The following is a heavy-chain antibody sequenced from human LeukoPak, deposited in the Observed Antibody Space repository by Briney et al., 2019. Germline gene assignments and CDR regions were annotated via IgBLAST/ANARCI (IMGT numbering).Heavy chain of an antibody. CDR3: SKGLYDYVSSLDY. CDR2: IWYDGSNK. D-gene: IGHD3-16*01. CDR1: GFTFSSYG. Sequence: TGGSLRLSCAASGFTFSSYGMHWVRQAPGKGLEWVAVIWYDGSNKYYADSVKGRFTISRDNSKNTLYLQMNSLRAEDTAVYYCSKGLYDYVSSLDYWGQGTLVTVSS. J-gene: IGHJ4*02. V-gene: IGHV3-33*06.